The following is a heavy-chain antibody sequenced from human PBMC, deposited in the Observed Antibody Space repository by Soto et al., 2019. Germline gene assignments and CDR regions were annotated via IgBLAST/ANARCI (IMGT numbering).Heavy chain of an antibody. Sequence: QVELQQWGAGLLKPSETLSLTCGVYGVSFSGYYWHWIRQPPGKGLEWIGEMNHSGSTNYNPSLKSRVTISTDTSKNQFSLKLDSVTAADTAVYYCARGQAKKGSFVYDYYRIDFWGQGTTVTVSS. CDR1: GVSFSGYY. D-gene: IGHD3-3*01. J-gene: IGHJ6*02. CDR3: ARGQAKKGSFVYDYYRIDF. V-gene: IGHV4-34*01. CDR2: MNHSGST.